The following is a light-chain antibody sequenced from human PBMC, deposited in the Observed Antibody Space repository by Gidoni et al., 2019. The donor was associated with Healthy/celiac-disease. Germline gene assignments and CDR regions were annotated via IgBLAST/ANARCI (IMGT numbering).Light chain of an antibody. Sequence: EIVMTPSPATLSVSPGERATLSCRASQSVRSSLAWYQQKPGQAPRLLIYGASTRATGIPARFSGSASRKEFTLTISSLQSEVFAVYYCQQYNNWPRTFGQGTKVEIK. J-gene: IGKJ1*01. CDR3: QQYNNWPRT. V-gene: IGKV3-15*01. CDR2: GAS. CDR1: QSVRSS.